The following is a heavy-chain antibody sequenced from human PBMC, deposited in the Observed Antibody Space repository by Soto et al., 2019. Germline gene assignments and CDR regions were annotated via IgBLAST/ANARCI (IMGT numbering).Heavy chain of an antibody. V-gene: IGHV1-69*13. Sequence: SVKVSCKASGGTFSSYAISWVRQAPGQGLEWMGGIIPIFGTANYAQKFQGRVTITADESTSTAYMELSSLRSEDTAVYYCARDRGLASASYSSYYGMDVWGQGTPVTVSS. CDR1: GGTFSSYA. D-gene: IGHD3-10*01. CDR2: IIPIFGTA. J-gene: IGHJ6*02. CDR3: ARDRGLASASYSSYYGMDV.